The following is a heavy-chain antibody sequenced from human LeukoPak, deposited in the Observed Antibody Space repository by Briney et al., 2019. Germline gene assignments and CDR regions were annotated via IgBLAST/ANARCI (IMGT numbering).Heavy chain of an antibody. J-gene: IGHJ3*02. V-gene: IGHV4-61*01. CDR3: ARDPNPI. CDR1: GGSISSSSYY. CDR2: IFYSGST. Sequence: SETLSLTCTVSGGSISSSSYYWGWIRQPPGKGLEWIGYIFYSGSTNYNPSLKSRVTISVDTSKNQFSLKLSSVTAADTAVYYCARDPNPIWGQGTMVTVSS.